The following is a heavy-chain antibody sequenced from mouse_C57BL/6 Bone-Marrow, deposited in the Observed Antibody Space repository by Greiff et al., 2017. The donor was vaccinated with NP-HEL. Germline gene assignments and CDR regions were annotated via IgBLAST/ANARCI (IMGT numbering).Heavy chain of an antibody. D-gene: IGHD2-3*01. CDR1: GYSFTGYF. CDR3: ARDGYYLYYAMGY. V-gene: IGHV1-20*01. Sequence: EVTLMVSGPELVQPGDSVKISCKASGYSFTGYFMNWVMQSHGKSLEWIGRINPYNGDTFYNQQFKGKATLTVDESSSTALMVLRSLTADDSADYYCARDGYYLYYAMGYWGQGTSVTVAS. J-gene: IGHJ4*01. CDR2: INPYNGDT.